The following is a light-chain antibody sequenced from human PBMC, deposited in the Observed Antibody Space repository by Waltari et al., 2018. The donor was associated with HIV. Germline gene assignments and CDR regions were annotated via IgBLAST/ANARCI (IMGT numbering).Light chain of an antibody. Sequence: DIVMTQSPDSLAVSLGERATLHCRSSQSVLYNSNNKDYLAWYQQKPGQPPKLLIYWASTRDSGVPDRFSGSGSGTDFTLNISSLQAEDVAVYYCQQYYSTITFGQGTRLEIK. CDR1: QSVLYNSNNKDY. V-gene: IGKV4-1*01. CDR2: WAS. J-gene: IGKJ5*01. CDR3: QQYYSTIT.